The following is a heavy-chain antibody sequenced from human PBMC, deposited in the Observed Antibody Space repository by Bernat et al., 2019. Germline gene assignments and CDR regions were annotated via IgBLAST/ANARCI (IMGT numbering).Heavy chain of an antibody. V-gene: IGHV1-2*04. J-gene: IGHJ1*01. CDR3: ARAASDALGDCQH. D-gene: IGHD3-16*01. Sequence: QVQLVQSGTEMRKSGASVKVSCKASGYTFTGYYIHWVRQAPGQGLEWMAWINPNSGGTTYAQRFQGWVTMTRDTSISTAYMELSRVTSDDTAVYYCARAASDALGDCQHWGQGTLLTVSS. CDR2: INPNSGGT. CDR1: GYTFTGYY.